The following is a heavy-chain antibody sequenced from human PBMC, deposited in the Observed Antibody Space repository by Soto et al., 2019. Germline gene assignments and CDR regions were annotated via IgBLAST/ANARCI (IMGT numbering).Heavy chain of an antibody. V-gene: IGHV1-69*12. J-gene: IGHJ5*02. CDR2: IIPIFNTA. Sequence: QVQLVQSGAEVKKPGSSVRVSCKASGGTFSSYAINWVRQAPGQGLEWVGGIIPIFNTANYGPKVHGRVTSAVDVPTSTAYMDLSSLRSEDTAVYYCAEDRITETAVFTAWGQGTLVTVSS. CDR3: AEDRITETAVFTA. CDR1: GGTFSSYA. D-gene: IGHD1-20*01.